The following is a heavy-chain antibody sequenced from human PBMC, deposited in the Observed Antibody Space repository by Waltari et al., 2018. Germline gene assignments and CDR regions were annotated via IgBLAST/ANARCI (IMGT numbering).Heavy chain of an antibody. CDR1: GFTFNSYA. J-gene: IGHJ4*02. D-gene: IGHD3-10*01. CDR2: ISHDGSSK. CDR3: AKDRYGWGGYSDS. V-gene: IGHV3-30*18. Sequence: QVQLVESGGGVVQPGRSLRLSCAAPGFTFNSYAMHWVRQAPGKGLEWVAVISHDGSSKKYVDSVKGRFTISRDNDKDTLYLQVTSLRAEDTAVYYCAKDRYGWGGYSDSWGQGTLVTVSS.